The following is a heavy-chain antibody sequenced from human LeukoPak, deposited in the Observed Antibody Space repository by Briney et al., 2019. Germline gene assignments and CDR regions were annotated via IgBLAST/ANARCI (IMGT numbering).Heavy chain of an antibody. CDR2: MNPNSGNT. V-gene: IGHV1-8*01. J-gene: IGHJ4*02. Sequence: GASVTVSCKASGYTFTSCDINWVRQATGQGLEWMGWMNPNSGNTGYGQSFQGRITMTRDISRGTAYMELSNLTSEDTAIYYCTRGSSGRRDNWGQGTLVTVSA. D-gene: IGHD6-19*01. CDR3: TRGSSGRRDN. CDR1: GYTFTSCD.